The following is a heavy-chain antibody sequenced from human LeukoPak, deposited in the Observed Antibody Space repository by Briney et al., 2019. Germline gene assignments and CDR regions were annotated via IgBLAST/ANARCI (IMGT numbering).Heavy chain of an antibody. Sequence: SETLSLTCAVYGGSFSGYYWSWIRQPPGKGLEWIGEINHSGSTNYNPSLKSRVTISVDTSKNQFSLKLSSVTAADTAVYYCATLGGLYYESHGYPDFDHWGQGTLVTVSS. CDR3: ATLGGLYYESHGYPDFDH. J-gene: IGHJ4*02. V-gene: IGHV4-34*01. CDR1: GGSFSGYY. CDR2: INHSGST. D-gene: IGHD3-22*01.